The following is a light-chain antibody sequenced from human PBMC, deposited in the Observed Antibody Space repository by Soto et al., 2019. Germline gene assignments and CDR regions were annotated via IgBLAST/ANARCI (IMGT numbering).Light chain of an antibody. J-gene: IGKJ2*01. Sequence: ALQLTQSPSSLSASVGDRVTITCRASQGISSALAWYQQKPGKAPKLLIYDASSLESGVPSRFSGSGSGTDFTLTICSLQREDFATYYCQQFNSYPHTFGQGTKLEIK. CDR1: QGISSA. CDR3: QQFNSYPHT. CDR2: DAS. V-gene: IGKV1-13*02.